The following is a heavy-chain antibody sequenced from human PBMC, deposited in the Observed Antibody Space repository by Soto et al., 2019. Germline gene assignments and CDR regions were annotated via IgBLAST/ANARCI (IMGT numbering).Heavy chain of an antibody. J-gene: IGHJ4*02. D-gene: IGHD2-2*01. CDR1: GFTFSSYA. CDR3: AKMAVQIPAAPHEFDS. V-gene: IGHV3-23*01. Sequence: EVQLLESGGGLVQPGGSLRLSCAASGFTFSSYAMSWVRQAPGKGLEWVSAISGSGGSTYYADSVKGRFTISRDNSNNTLYLQMNSLRAEDTAVYYCAKMAVQIPAAPHEFDSWGQGTLVTVSS. CDR2: ISGSGGST.